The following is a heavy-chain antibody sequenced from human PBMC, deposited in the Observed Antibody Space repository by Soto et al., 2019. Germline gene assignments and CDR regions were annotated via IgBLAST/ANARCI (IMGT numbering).Heavy chain of an antibody. Sequence: EVQLVESGGGLVKPGGSLRLSCAASGFAFSHYAMYWVRQAPGKGLEWVSFISAGSDYMSYGDSVKGRFIISRDNAKNSLYLQMNSLRGEDTAFYYWATQTMTADYWGQGALVTVSS. D-gene: IGHD3-22*01. J-gene: IGHJ4*02. CDR1: GFAFSHYA. CDR3: ATQTMTADY. CDR2: ISAGSDYM. V-gene: IGHV3-21*01.